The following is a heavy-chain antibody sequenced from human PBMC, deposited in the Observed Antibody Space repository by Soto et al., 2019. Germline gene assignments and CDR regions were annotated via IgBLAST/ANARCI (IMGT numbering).Heavy chain of an antibody. V-gene: IGHV3-23*01. Sequence: EVQLLESGGGLVQPGGSLRLSCEASGFTFSNYAMSWVRQAPGKGLEWVSAISGSGGGTYYADSVKGRFTMSRDNSKNTLYLQMNSLRAEDTAVYYCAKDRAFDYWGQGTLVTVSS. CDR2: ISGSGGGT. CDR3: AKDRAFDY. D-gene: IGHD3-10*01. J-gene: IGHJ4*02. CDR1: GFTFSNYA.